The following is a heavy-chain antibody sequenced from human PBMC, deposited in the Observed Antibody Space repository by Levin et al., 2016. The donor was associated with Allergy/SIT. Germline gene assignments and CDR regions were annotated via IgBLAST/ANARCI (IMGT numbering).Heavy chain of an antibody. Sequence: SETLSLTCAVYGGSFSGYYWSWIRQPPGKGLEWIGEINHSGSTNYNPSLKSRVTISVDTSKNQFSLKLSSVTAADTAVYYCARLPDYDLFLNYYYYYGMDVWGQGTTVTVSS. CDR1: GGSFSGYY. CDR3: ARLPDYDLFLNYYYYYGMDV. CDR2: INHSGST. D-gene: IGHD3-3*01. V-gene: IGHV4-34*01. J-gene: IGHJ6*02.